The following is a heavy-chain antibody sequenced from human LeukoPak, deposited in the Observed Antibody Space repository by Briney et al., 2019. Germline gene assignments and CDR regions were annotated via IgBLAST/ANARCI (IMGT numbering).Heavy chain of an antibody. J-gene: IGHJ3*02. Sequence: SETLSLTCTVSGGSISSYYWSWIRQPPGKGLEWIGYIYYSGGTNYNPSLESRVTISVDKSKNQFSLKLSSVTAADTAEYYCARGGGTVEKSNAFDIWGQGTMVIVSS. D-gene: IGHD4-23*01. V-gene: IGHV4-59*12. CDR2: IYYSGGT. CDR1: GGSISSYY. CDR3: ARGGGTVEKSNAFDI.